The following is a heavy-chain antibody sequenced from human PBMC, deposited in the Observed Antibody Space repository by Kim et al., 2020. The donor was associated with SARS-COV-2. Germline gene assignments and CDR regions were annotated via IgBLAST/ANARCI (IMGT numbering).Heavy chain of an antibody. CDR1: GFTFDDHG. CDR3: ARGSGFSGYDPGAYYYYDALDV. D-gene: IGHD5-12*01. J-gene: IGHJ6*02. Sequence: GGSLRLSCAASGFTFDDHGMSWVRQGPGKGLEWVSGINWNGASIGYADSVKGRFTISRDNAEKSLFLEMNSLRAEDTALYYCARGSGFSGYDPGAYYYYDALDVWGQGTTVTVSS. V-gene: IGHV3-20*04. CDR2: INWNGASI.